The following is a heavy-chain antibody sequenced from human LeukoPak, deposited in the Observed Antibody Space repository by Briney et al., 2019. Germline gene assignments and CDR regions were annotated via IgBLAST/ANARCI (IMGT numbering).Heavy chain of an antibody. CDR3: ARNGVRGVTLDY. D-gene: IGHD3-10*01. CDR1: GFTFSSYG. Sequence: GGSLRLSCAASGFTFSSYGMHWVRQAPGKGLEWVAVIWYGGSNKYYADSVKGRFTISRDNSKNTLYLQMNSLRAEDTAVYYCARNGVRGVTLDYWGQGTLVTVSS. CDR2: IWYGGSNK. J-gene: IGHJ4*02. V-gene: IGHV3-33*01.